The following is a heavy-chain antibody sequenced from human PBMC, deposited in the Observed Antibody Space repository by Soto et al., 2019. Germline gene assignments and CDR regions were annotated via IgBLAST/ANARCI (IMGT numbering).Heavy chain of an antibody. CDR1: GGSISSYY. V-gene: IGHV4-59*01. CDR2: IYYSGST. D-gene: IGHD6-19*01. Sequence: SETLSLTCTVSGGSISSYYWSWIRQPPGKGLEWIGYIYYSGSTNYNPSLKSRVTISVDTSKNQFSLKLSSVTAADTAVYYCARDLWRYSSGWSRSYYYYGMDVWGQGTTVTVSS. J-gene: IGHJ6*02. CDR3: ARDLWRYSSGWSRSYYYYGMDV.